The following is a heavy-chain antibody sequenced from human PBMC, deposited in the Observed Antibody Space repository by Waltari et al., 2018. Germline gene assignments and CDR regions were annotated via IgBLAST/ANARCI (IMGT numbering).Heavy chain of an antibody. CDR3: ASGDWNYVQDY. D-gene: IGHD1-7*01. Sequence: EVQLVESGGGLVKPGGSLRLSCAASGFTFSSYSMNWVRQAPGKGLEWVSSISSSSSYIYYADSVKGRFTISRDNAKNSLYLQMNSLRAEDTAVYYYASGDWNYVQDYWGQGTLVTVSS. V-gene: IGHV3-21*01. J-gene: IGHJ4*02. CDR2: ISSSSSYI. CDR1: GFTFSSYS.